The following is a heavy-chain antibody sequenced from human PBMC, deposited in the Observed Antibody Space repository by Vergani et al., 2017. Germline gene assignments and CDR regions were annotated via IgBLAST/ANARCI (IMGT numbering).Heavy chain of an antibody. CDR1: EFTFSNYA. V-gene: IGHV3-23*01. Sequence: EVQLLESGGGLVQPGGSLRLTCAASEFTFSNYAMNWVRQAPGKGLEWVSGISGSGVSAYYTDSVKGRFTISRDNSKNMLFLQMNNLRTEDTAIYYCTRLGAVAGMGGDYWGQGTLVTVSS. J-gene: IGHJ4*02. D-gene: IGHD6-19*01. CDR2: ISGSGVSA. CDR3: TRLGAVAGMGGDY.